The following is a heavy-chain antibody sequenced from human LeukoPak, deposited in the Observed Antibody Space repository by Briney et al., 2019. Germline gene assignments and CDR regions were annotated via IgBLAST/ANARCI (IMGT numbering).Heavy chain of an antibody. D-gene: IGHD5-12*01. CDR2: ISGSNGNT. J-gene: IGHJ4*02. V-gene: IGHV1-18*01. Sequence: VASVKVSCKASSYTFTRYGISWVRQAPGQGLEWMGWISGSNGNTNYAQKFLGRVTMTADTSTSTAYMELRSLTSDDTAVYYCARSGRGTYYYFDLWGQGILVTVSS. CDR3: ARSGRGTYYYFDL. CDR1: SYTFTRYG.